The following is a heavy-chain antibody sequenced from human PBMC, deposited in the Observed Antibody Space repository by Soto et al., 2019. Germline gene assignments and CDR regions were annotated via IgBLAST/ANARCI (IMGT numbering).Heavy chain of an antibody. Sequence: QVQLVQSGAEVKKPGSSVKVSCKASGGTFSSYSINWVRQAPGQGLEWMGEIIPIFVTANYAQKFQGRVTITADESTSTAYMELSSLRSEDTALYYCARDGGRHSGGIDYWGPGTLVTGSS. V-gene: IGHV1-69*01. D-gene: IGHD1-26*01. J-gene: IGHJ4*02. CDR1: GGTFSSYS. CDR3: ARDGGRHSGGIDY. CDR2: IIPIFVTA.